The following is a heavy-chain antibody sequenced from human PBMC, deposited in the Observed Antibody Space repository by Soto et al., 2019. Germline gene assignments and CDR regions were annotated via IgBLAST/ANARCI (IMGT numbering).Heavy chain of an antibody. Sequence: SETLSLTCTVSGGSISSYYWSWIRQPPGKGLEWIGCIYYSGSTNYNPSLKSRVTISVDTSKNQFSLKLSSVTAADTAVYYCARDHGLSGWVNWFDPWGQGTLVTVSS. CDR1: GGSISSYY. V-gene: IGHV4-59*01. CDR2: IYYSGST. CDR3: ARDHGLSGWVNWFDP. D-gene: IGHD6-19*01. J-gene: IGHJ5*02.